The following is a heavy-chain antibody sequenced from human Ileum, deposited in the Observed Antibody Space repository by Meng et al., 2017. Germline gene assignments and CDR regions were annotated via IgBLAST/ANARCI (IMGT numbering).Heavy chain of an antibody. J-gene: IGHJ1*01. D-gene: IGHD6-13*01. CDR2: ITRIFGTA. CDR1: TCSRFC. CDR3: ATTREYSSSWYFQY. Sequence: QVQLVQSGAEVKKTGASVSTCSRFCIRLDQQGHGQGLEWKGGITRIFGTAQHEQKFQGRCTIAPDKSPHRAYLELRSLRSEDTAVYFCATTREYSSSWYFQYWGQGTLVTVSS. V-gene: IGHV1-69*06.